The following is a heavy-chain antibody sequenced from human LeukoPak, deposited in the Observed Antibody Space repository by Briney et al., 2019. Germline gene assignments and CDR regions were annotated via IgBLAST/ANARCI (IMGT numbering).Heavy chain of an antibody. CDR1: GYTFTSYY. D-gene: IGHD3-22*01. Sequence: GASVKVSCKASGYTFTSYYMHWVRQAPGQGLEWMGGITPIFGTENYEQKFQGRVTITADKSTSTAYMELSSLRSEDTAVYYCARRGRAYYYDSSGYPRHDGYYFDYWGQGTLVTVSS. CDR3: ARRGRAYYYDSSGYPRHDGYYFDY. J-gene: IGHJ4*02. V-gene: IGHV1-69*06. CDR2: ITPIFGTE.